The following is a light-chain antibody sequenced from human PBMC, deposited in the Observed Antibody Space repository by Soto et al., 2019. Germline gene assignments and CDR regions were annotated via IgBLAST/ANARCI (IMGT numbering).Light chain of an antibody. CDR1: QSVSSSY. Sequence: EIVLTQSPGTLSLSPGERATLSCRASQSVSSSYFAWYQHKPGQAPRLLIYGASSRATGMPDRFSGSGSGTDFTLTISRLEPEDFAVYYCQQYGSPPLTFGPVTKVDV. V-gene: IGKV3-20*01. CDR2: GAS. J-gene: IGKJ3*01. CDR3: QQYGSPPLT.